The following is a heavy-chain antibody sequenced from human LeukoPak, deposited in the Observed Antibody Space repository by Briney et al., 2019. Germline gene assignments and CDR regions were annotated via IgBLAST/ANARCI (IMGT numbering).Heavy chain of an antibody. D-gene: IGHD3-10*01. CDR2: ISSSSSYI. CDR3: AKVPRFGEPSDY. V-gene: IGHV3-21*04. J-gene: IGHJ4*02. CDR1: GFTFSSYS. Sequence: GGSLRLSCAASGFTFSSYSMNWVRQAPGKGLQWVSSISSSSSYIYYADSVKGRFTISRDNAKNSLYLQMNSLRAEDTAVYYCAKVPRFGEPSDYWGQGTLVTVSS.